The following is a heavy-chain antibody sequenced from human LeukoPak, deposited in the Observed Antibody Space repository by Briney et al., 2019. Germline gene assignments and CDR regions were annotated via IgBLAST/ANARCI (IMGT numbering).Heavy chain of an antibody. CDR1: GGTFSSYA. CDR3: ARMPRNNWFDP. J-gene: IGHJ5*02. D-gene: IGHD2-2*01. Sequence: ASVKVSCKASGGTFSSYAISWVRQAPGQGLEWMGRIIPILGIANYAQKFQGRVTITADKSTSTAYMELSSPRSEDTAVYYCARMPRNNWFDPWGQGTLVTVSS. V-gene: IGHV1-69*04. CDR2: IIPILGIA.